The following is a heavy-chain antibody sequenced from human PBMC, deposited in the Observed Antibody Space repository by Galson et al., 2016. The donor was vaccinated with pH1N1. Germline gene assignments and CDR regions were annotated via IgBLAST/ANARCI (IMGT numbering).Heavy chain of an antibody. V-gene: IGHV3-53*01. CDR3: ARGYPGFAYYGMDV. J-gene: IGHJ6*02. Sequence: SLRLSCAASGFTVSPNDMSWFRQAPGKGLEWVSVIYSGGNTYYTDSVKGRFTISRDSSKNTLYLQMNSLRREDTAVYYCARGYPGFAYYGMDVWGQGTTVTVSS. D-gene: IGHD2-15*01. CDR1: GFTVSPND. CDR2: IYSGGNT.